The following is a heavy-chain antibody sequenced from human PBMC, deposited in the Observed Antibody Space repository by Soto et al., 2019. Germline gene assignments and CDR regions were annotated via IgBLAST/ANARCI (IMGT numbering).Heavy chain of an antibody. CDR2: VSKSDYT. Sequence: PGGSLRLSCAVSGFYFNNYGINWVRQPPGKGLEWVSSVSKSDYTYYSDSVKGRFTISRDNAKNSVSLQMNSLRAEDTAVYYCAREDSIIIPAVSDFWGQGTLVTVS. V-gene: IGHV3-21*01. CDR1: GFYFNNYG. D-gene: IGHD2-2*01. J-gene: IGHJ4*02. CDR3: AREDSIIIPAVSDF.